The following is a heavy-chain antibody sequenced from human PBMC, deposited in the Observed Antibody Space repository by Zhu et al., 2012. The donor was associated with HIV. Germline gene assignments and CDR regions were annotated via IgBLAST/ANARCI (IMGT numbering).Heavy chain of an antibody. J-gene: IGHJ3*02. D-gene: IGHD3-3*01. CDR1: GGSVSTNKW. CDR3: AKSERLLGVTDGFDI. V-gene: IGHV4-4*02. Sequence: QVYLQESGPGLVRPSGTLSLTCTVSGGSVSTNKWWTWVRQSPGKGLEWIGEIWPTGNTNYNPSLKSRVTISVDKSKNQFSLKLNSVTAADTAVYYCAKSERLLGVTDGFDIWGLRGQWVTGLF. CDR2: IWPTGNT.